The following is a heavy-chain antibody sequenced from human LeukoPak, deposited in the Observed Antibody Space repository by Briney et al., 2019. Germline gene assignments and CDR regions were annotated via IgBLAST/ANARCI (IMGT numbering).Heavy chain of an antibody. J-gene: IGHJ6*03. V-gene: IGHV4-59*01. D-gene: IGHD3-10*01. CDR2: IYYSGST. CDR3: AREDYYGSGSYYRSYYMDL. Sequence: SETLSLTCTVSGGSISSYYWSWIRQPPGKGLEWIGYIYYSGSTNYDPSLKSRVTISVDTSKNQFSLKLSSVTAADTAVYYCAREDYYGSGSYYRSYYMDLWGKGTSVTVSS. CDR1: GGSISSYY.